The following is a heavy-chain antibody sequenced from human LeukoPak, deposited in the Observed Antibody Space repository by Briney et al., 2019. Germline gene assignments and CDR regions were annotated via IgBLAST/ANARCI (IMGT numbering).Heavy chain of an antibody. V-gene: IGHV4-59*01. CDR2: IYYTGST. Sequence: SETLSLTCTVSGDSITNYFWSWIRQPPGKGLEWIGYIYYTGSTNYKPSLRSRVTISVDTSTNQFSLRLRSLTAADTAVYYCARGRVASSAYYFDYWGQGTLVTVSS. CDR3: ARGRVASSAYYFDY. CDR1: GDSITNYF. J-gene: IGHJ4*02.